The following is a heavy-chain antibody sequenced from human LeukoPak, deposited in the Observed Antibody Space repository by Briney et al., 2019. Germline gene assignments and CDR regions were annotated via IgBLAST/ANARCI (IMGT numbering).Heavy chain of an antibody. Sequence: ASVKVSCKASGGTFSSYAITWVRQAPGQGLEWMGWISAYNGDTNYAQKVQDRVTMTTDTSTSTAYMELRSLRSDDTAVYYCASSKKTSWVDYWGQGTLVTVSS. V-gene: IGHV1-18*01. CDR3: ASSKKTSWVDY. CDR2: ISAYNGDT. J-gene: IGHJ4*02. D-gene: IGHD4-11*01. CDR1: GGTFSSYA.